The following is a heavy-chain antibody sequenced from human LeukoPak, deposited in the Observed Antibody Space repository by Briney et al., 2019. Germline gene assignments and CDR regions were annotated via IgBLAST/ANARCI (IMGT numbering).Heavy chain of an antibody. CDR3: ARDWAYSFDY. V-gene: IGHV3-48*02. CDR2: ISSSGSPI. CDR1: GFTFSSYS. D-gene: IGHD5-18*01. J-gene: IGHJ4*02. Sequence: GGSLRLSCAASGFTFSSYSMTWVRQAPGKGLEWVSYISSSGSPIYYADSVKGRFTISRDNAKNSLYLQMNSLRDEDTAVYYCARDWAYSFDYWGQGTLVTVSS.